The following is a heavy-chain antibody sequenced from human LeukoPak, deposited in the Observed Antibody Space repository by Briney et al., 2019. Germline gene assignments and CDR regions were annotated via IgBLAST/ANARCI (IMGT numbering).Heavy chain of an antibody. CDR3: PRDEGATLAKYRFDF. CDR2: IKYDGGNI. J-gene: IGHJ4*01. D-gene: IGHD4/OR15-4a*01. CDR1: GFAFSNYY. Sequence: GGSVRLSCEASGFAFSNYYMSWVRQAPGKGLEWVANIKYDGGNIYYGDSVTGRFTISRDNSKNLLYLQMNSLTTKDTAVYYFPRDEGATLAKYRFDFWGHRTLVT. V-gene: IGHV3-7*01.